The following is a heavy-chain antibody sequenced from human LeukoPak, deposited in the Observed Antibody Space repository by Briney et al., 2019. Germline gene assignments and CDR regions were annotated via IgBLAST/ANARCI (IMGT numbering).Heavy chain of an antibody. J-gene: IGHJ3*02. D-gene: IGHD5-12*01. V-gene: IGHV3-30*02. CDR2: IRYDGSNQ. CDR3: GKDFKSGYGDI. CDR1: GFTFSSFG. Sequence: PGGSLRLSCAASGFTFSSFGMHWVRQAPGKGLEWVALIRYDGSNQYYADSVKGRFTISRDNSKNTVSLQMNSLRGEDTAVYYCGKDFKSGYGDIWGQGTVVTVSS.